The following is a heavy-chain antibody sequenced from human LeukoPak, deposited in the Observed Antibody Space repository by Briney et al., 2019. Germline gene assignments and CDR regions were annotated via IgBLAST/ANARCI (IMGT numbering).Heavy chain of an antibody. CDR1: GGSISNTNW. Sequence: KPSETLSLTCGVSGGSISNTNWWTWVRQPPGKGLEWIGEVNLQGSTNYNPSLKSRVAISVDKSENHISLKLTSVTAADTAVYFCARGNYGSGSYYVVQFDYWGQGTLVTVSS. CDR2: VNLQGST. D-gene: IGHD3-10*01. CDR3: ARGNYGSGSYYVVQFDY. J-gene: IGHJ4*02. V-gene: IGHV4-4*02.